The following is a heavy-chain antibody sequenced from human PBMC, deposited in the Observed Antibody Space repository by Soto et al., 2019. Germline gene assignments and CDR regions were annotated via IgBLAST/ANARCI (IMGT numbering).Heavy chain of an antibody. CDR1: GYSFTNYG. Sequence: ASVKVSCKASGYSFTNYGITWVRQAPGQGLEWMGWISPYNGNTNYAQKVQDRVTLTTDTSTSTAYMELRSLRSDDTAIYYCARDRYYGSGSFDCWGQRTLVTVSS. V-gene: IGHV1-18*01. J-gene: IGHJ4*02. CDR2: ISPYNGNT. D-gene: IGHD3-10*01. CDR3: ARDRYYGSGSFDC.